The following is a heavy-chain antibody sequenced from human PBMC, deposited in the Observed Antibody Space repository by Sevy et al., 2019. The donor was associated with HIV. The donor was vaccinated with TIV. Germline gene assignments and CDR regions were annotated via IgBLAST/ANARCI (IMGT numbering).Heavy chain of an antibody. CDR3: TTVITMIVTPLV. CDR2: IKSKTDGGTT. CDR1: GFTFSNAW. V-gene: IGHV3-15*01. Sequence: GGSLRLSCAASGFTFSNAWMSWVRQAPGKGLEWVGRIKSKTDGGTTDNAAPVKGRFTISRDDSKNTLYLQMNSLKTEDTAVYYCTTVITMIVTPLVWGQGTLVTVSS. D-gene: IGHD3-22*01. J-gene: IGHJ4*02.